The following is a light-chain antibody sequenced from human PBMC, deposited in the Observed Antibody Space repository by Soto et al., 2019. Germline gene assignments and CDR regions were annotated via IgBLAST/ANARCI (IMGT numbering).Light chain of an antibody. Sequence: SALTQPASVSGSPGQSITISCTGTSSDVGSYNLVSWYQHHPGKAPKLMIYEASKRPSGVSNRFSGSRSGNTASLTISGLKAEDEADYYCCSYAGSRIFVFGGGTKLTVL. CDR3: CSYAGSRIFV. CDR1: SSDVGSYNL. CDR2: EAS. V-gene: IGLV2-23*02. J-gene: IGLJ2*01.